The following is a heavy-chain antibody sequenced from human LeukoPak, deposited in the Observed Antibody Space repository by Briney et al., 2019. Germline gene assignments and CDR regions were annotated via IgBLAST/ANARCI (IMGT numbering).Heavy chain of an antibody. CDR1: GFTVSSNY. V-gene: IGHV3-66*02. J-gene: IGHJ4*02. CDR3: ARAGSYRTFDH. Sequence: PGGSLRLSCAASGFTVSSNYMSWVRQAPGKGLEWVSVIYSGGSTYYADSVKGRFTISRDNSKNTLYLQMNSLRAEDTAVYYCARAGSYRTFDHWGQGTLVTVSS. CDR2: IYSGGST. D-gene: IGHD1-26*01.